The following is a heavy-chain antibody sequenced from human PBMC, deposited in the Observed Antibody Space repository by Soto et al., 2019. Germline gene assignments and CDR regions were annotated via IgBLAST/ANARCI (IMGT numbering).Heavy chain of an antibody. D-gene: IGHD3-10*01. CDR2: IKQDGSEK. J-gene: IGHJ4*02. CDR1: GFTFSSYW. V-gene: IGHV3-7*01. Sequence: PGGSLRLSCAASGFTFSSYWMSWVRQAPGKGLEWVANIKQDGSEKYYVDSVKGRFTISRDNAKNSLYLQMNSLRAEDTAVYYCAKDLRPYGSGSYYDFDYWGQGTLVTAPQ. CDR3: AKDLRPYGSGSYYDFDY.